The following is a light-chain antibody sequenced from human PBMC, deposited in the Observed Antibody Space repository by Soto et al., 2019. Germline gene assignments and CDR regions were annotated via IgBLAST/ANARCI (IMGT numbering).Light chain of an antibody. CDR1: QSVSSN. CDR2: VSS. J-gene: IGKJ3*01. CDR3: QQYNNWPPFT. V-gene: IGKV3-15*01. Sequence: EIVMTQSPATLSVSPGERATLSCRASQSVSSNLSWYHXKPVHXXXXXXXVSSTRATGIPARFSGSGSGTEFTLTISSLQSEDFAVYYCQQYNNWPPFTFGPGTKVDIK.